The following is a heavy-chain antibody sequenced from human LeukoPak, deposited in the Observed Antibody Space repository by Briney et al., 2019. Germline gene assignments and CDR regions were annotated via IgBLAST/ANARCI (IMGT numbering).Heavy chain of an antibody. D-gene: IGHD3-10*01. CDR2: IKQDGSEK. J-gene: IGHJ6*02. CDR1: GFTFSSYW. Sequence: GGSLRLSRAASGFTFSSYWMSWVRQAPGKGLEWVANIKQDGSEKYYVDSVKGRFTISRDNAKNSLYLQMNSLRAEDTAVYYCARIMVRGVVYYYYGMDVWGQGTTVTVSS. CDR3: ARIMVRGVVYYYYGMDV. V-gene: IGHV3-7*04.